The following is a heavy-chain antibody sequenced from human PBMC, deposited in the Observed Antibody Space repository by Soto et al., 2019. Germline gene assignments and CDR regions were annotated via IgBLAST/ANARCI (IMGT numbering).Heavy chain of an antibody. D-gene: IGHD1-1*01. CDR2: INPSGGST. J-gene: IGHJ5*02. Sequence: AAVKATCKSCGYTFTSYYMHWVRQAPGQGLEWMGIINPSGGSTSYAQKFQGRVTMTRDMSTSTVYMELSSLRSEDTAVYYCARVVKSGEGNLLAPWGKGTLVTVPS. CDR1: GYTFTSYY. V-gene: IGHV1-46*01. CDR3: ARVVKSGEGNLLAP.